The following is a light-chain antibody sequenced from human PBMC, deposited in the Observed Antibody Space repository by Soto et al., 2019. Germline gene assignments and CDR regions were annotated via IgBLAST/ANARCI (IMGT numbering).Light chain of an antibody. J-gene: IGLJ1*01. CDR3: SSYTRSNSYV. CDR2: EVG. Sequence: QSVLTQPASVSGSPGQSITISCTGTSSDIGGYNFVSWYQQHPGKAPKLMIYEVGNRPSGVSDRFSGSKSGNTASLTISGLQAEDEADYCCSSYTRSNSYVFGTGTKLTVL. CDR1: SSDIGGYNF. V-gene: IGLV2-14*01.